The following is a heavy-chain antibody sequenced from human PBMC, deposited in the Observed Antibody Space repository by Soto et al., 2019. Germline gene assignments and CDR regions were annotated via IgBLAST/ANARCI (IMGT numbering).Heavy chain of an antibody. D-gene: IGHD3-3*01. Sequence: RASVKVSCKASGYTFTDYYIHWVRQAPGQGLEWMGWINPNSGGTDFAQKFQSRVTMTRDTSISTAFMELSSLTSDDTAVYYCARWGGYDLWIGYYFDYWGQGSLVTVSS. J-gene: IGHJ4*02. CDR1: GYTFTDYY. CDR2: INPNSGGT. V-gene: IGHV1-2*02. CDR3: ARWGGYDLWIGYYFDY.